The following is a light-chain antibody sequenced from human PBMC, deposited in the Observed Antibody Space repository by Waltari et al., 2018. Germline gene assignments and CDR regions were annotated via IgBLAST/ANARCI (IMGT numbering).Light chain of an antibody. J-gene: IGKJ4*01. V-gene: IGKV3-15*01. CDR1: QSVSSN. CDR3: QHYYNWPLT. CDR2: GAS. Sequence: EIVMTQSPATLSVSPGERATLSCRASQSVSSNLAWYQQKPGQAPGLLIYGASARATGIPARFSGSGSGTEFTLTISSLQSEDFAVYYCQHYYNWPLTFGGGTKVEIK.